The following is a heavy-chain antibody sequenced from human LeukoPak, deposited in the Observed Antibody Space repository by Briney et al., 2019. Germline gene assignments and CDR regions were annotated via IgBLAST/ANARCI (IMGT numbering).Heavy chain of an antibody. CDR1: GYTFTSYY. D-gene: IGHD2-2*01. CDR3: ARSQDIVVVPAAMVY. J-gene: IGHJ4*02. CDR2: INPSGGST. V-gene: IGHV1-46*01. Sequence: GASVKVSCKASGYTFTSYYMHWVRQAPGQGLEWMGIINPSGGSTSYAQKFQGRVTMTRDTSTSTVYMELSSLRSEDTAVYYCARSQDIVVVPAAMVYWGQGTLVTVSS.